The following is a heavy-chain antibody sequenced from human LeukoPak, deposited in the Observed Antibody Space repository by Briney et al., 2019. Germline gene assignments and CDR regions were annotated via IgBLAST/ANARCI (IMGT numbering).Heavy chain of an antibody. D-gene: IGHD2-21*01. V-gene: IGHV1-2*02. CDR3: ARASTTNCGGDCYPLDY. J-gene: IGHJ4*02. Sequence: WASVKVSCKASGYTFTGYYMHWVQQAPGQGLEWMGWINPNSGGTNYAQKFQGRVTMTRDTSISTAYMELSRLRSDDTAVYYCARASTTNCGGDCYPLDYWGQGTLVTVSS. CDR1: GYTFTGYY. CDR2: INPNSGGT.